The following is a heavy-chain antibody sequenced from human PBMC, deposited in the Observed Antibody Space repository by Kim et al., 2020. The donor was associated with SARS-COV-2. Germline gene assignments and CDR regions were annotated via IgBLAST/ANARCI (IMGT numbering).Heavy chain of an antibody. CDR2: ININAYT. CDR1: GFTFSTYS. Sequence: GGSLRLSCAASGFTFSTYSLNWVRQAPGKGLEWVASININAYTYYSDSVKGRFTLSRDNAKNSLYLQMNSLRAGDTGVYYCARAMVRGLITSTNYYYYGMDVWGQGTTVTVSS. CDR3: ARAMVRGLITSTNYYYYGMDV. D-gene: IGHD3-10*01. V-gene: IGHV3-21*01. J-gene: IGHJ6*02.